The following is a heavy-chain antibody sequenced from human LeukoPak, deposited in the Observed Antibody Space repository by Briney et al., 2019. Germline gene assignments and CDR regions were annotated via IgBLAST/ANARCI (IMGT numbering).Heavy chain of an antibody. CDR1: GYTFTSYY. D-gene: IGHD5-18*01. CDR3: ARDGTAMVNAFDI. CDR2: VNPNSGDT. J-gene: IGHJ3*02. Sequence: GASVKVSCKASGYTFTSYYMHWVRQAPGQGLEWMGCVNPNSGDTNYAQKFQGRVTITADESTSTAYMELSSLRSEDTAVYYCARDGTAMVNAFDIWGQGTMVTVSS. V-gene: IGHV1-2*02.